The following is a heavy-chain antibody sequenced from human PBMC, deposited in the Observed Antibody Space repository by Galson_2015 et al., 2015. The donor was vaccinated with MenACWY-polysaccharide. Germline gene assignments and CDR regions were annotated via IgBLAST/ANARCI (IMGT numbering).Heavy chain of an antibody. Sequence: SLRLSCAASGLTFSSYAMKWVRQAPGKGLEWVSSINSSSSYIDYADSVKGRFTISRDNAKNSLYLQMNSLRAEDTAVYYCGKDSDFWTGYYIKVMRFDPWGQGTLVTVSS. CDR3: GKDSDFWTGYYIKVMRFDP. D-gene: IGHD3/OR15-3a*01. V-gene: IGHV3-21*01. CDR2: INSSSSYI. J-gene: IGHJ5*02. CDR1: GLTFSSYA.